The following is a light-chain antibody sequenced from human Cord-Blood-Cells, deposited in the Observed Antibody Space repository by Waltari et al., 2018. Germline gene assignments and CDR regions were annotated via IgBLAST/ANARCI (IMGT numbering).Light chain of an antibody. J-gene: IGLJ2*01. V-gene: IGLV2-14*01. CDR1: SSDVGGYNY. Sequence: QSALTQPASVSGSPGQSITISCTGTSSDVGGYNYVSWYQQHPGKAPKLMIYDVSKLPSGVSNRFSGSKSGNTASLTISGLQAEDEADYYCSSYTSSSTPVVFGGGTKLTVL. CDR3: SSYTSSSTPVV. CDR2: DVS.